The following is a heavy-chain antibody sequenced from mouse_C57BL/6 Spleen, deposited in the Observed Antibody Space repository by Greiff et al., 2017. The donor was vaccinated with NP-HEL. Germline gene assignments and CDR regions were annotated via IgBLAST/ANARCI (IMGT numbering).Heavy chain of an antibody. Sequence: EVKLVESGPGLVKPSQSLSLTCSVTGYSITSGYYWNWIRQFPGNKLEWMGYISYDGSNNYNPSLKNRISITRDTSKNQFFLKLNSVTTEDTATYYCARAHDGYPFAYWGQGTLVTVSA. D-gene: IGHD2-3*01. CDR2: ISYDGSN. CDR1: GYSITSGYY. V-gene: IGHV3-6*01. J-gene: IGHJ3*01. CDR3: ARAHDGYPFAY.